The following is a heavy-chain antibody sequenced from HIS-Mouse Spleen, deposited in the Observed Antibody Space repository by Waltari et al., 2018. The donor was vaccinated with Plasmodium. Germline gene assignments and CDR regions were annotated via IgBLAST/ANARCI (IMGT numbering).Heavy chain of an antibody. V-gene: IGHV4-39*07. CDR3: ARDRITGTSYFDY. Sequence: QLQLQESGPGLVKPSETLSLTCTVSGGSISSSSYYWGWIRQPPGKGLEWIGGIYYSGSTYDNPALKSLVTISVDTSKNQFSLKLSSVTAADTAVYYCARDRITGTSYFDYWGQGTLVTVSS. D-gene: IGHD1-7*01. CDR1: GGSISSSSYY. CDR2: IYYSGST. J-gene: IGHJ4*02.